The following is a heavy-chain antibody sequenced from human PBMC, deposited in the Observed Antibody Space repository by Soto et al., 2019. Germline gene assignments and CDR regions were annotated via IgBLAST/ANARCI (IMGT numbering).Heavy chain of an antibody. V-gene: IGHV4-30-2*05. Sequence: SETLSLTCAVSGASISSGDYSWSWIRQPPGKGLEWIGYIYHSGSTYYNPSPKSRVTISVDTSKNQFSLKLSSVTAADTAVYYCARDHYVYDILTGYGYYYGMDVWGQGTTVTVS. CDR1: GASISSGDYS. CDR3: ARDHYVYDILTGYGYYYGMDV. CDR2: IYHSGST. J-gene: IGHJ6*02. D-gene: IGHD3-9*01.